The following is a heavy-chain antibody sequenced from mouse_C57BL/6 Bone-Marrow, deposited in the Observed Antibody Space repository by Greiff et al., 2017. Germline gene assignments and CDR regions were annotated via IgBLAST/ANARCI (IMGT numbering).Heavy chain of an antibody. CDR2: ISNLAYSI. V-gene: IGHV5-15*01. J-gene: IGHJ4*01. Sequence: EVKLVESGGGLVQPGGSLKLSCAASGFTFSDYGMAWVRQAPRTGPEWVAFISNLAYSIYYADTVTGRFTISRENAKNTLYLEMSSLRSEDTAMYYCARRYYGSPYAMDYWGQGTSVTVSS. D-gene: IGHD1-1*01. CDR1: GFTFSDYG. CDR3: ARRYYGSPYAMDY.